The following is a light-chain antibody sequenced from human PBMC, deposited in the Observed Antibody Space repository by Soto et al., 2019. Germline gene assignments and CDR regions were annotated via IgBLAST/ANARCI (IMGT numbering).Light chain of an antibody. Sequence: EIVMTQSPATLSVSPGGRATLSCRASQSVSSNLAWYQQKPGQAPRLLIYGASTRATGIPARFSGSGSGTEFTLPISSLQSEDFAVYYCQQYNNWPPYTFGQGTKLEIK. J-gene: IGKJ2*01. CDR2: GAS. V-gene: IGKV3-15*01. CDR3: QQYNNWPPYT. CDR1: QSVSSN.